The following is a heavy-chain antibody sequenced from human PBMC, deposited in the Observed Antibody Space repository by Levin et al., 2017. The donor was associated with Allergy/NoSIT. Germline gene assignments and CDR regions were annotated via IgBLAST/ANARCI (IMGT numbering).Heavy chain of an antibody. CDR3: ASGGRGGFGGLLPHDVFDT. CDR2: FNPNSDVS. V-gene: IGHV1-2*02. CDR1: GYTFSDYY. Sequence: ASVKVSCKASGYTFSDYYLHWARQAPGQGLEWMGWFNPNSDVSRCAQKFDDRVTMTRDTSISTVYMELSRLTSDDTAVYYCASGGRGGFGGLLPHDVFDTWGQGTMVTVSS. J-gene: IGHJ3*02. D-gene: IGHD3-10*01.